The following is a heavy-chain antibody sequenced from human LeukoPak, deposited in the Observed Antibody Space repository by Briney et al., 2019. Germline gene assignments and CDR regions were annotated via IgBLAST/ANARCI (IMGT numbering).Heavy chain of an antibody. J-gene: IGHJ4*02. CDR2: IYHTGNP. V-gene: IGHV4-4*02. Sequence: SGTLSLTCAVSGGSISSSNWWSWVRQPPGKGLEWIGEIYHTGNPNYSPSLRSRVTISVDKSKNQFSLKLSSVTAADTAVYYCARHPGIAAAGTGFDDWGQGTLVTVSS. CDR3: ARHPGIAAAGTGFDD. CDR1: GGSISSSNW. D-gene: IGHD6-13*01.